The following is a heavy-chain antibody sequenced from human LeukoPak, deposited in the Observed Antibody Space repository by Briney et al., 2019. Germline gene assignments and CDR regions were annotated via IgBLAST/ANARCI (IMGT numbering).Heavy chain of an antibody. CDR2: IYYSGST. CDR3: TRQEFGGVDY. Sequence: SETLSLTCTVSGGSISSFYWNWIRQPPGRGLEWIGYIYYSGSTNYNPSLMSRVTISVDTSKNQFSLKLRSVTAADTAVYYCTRQEFGGVDYWGQGTLVTVSS. CDR1: GGSISSFY. D-gene: IGHD3-16*01. J-gene: IGHJ4*02. V-gene: IGHV4-59*08.